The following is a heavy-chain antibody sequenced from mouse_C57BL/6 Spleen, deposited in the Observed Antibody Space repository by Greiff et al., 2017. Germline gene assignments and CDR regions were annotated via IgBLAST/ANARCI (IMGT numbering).Heavy chain of an antibody. CDR2: IGPNSGGT. Sequence: QVQLQQPGAELVKPGASVKLSCKASGYTFTSYWMHWVKQRPGRGLEGIGRIGPNSGGTKYNEKFKSKDTLTVDKPSSTAYLQLSSLTSEDSAVYYCAREGGLDGYPWFAYWGQGTLVTVSA. D-gene: IGHD2-3*01. J-gene: IGHJ3*01. CDR1: GYTFTSYW. CDR3: AREGGLDGYPWFAY. V-gene: IGHV1-72*01.